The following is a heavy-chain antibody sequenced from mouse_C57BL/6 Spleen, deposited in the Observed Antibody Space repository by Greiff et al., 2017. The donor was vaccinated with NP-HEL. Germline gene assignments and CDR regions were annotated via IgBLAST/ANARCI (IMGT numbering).Heavy chain of an antibody. J-gene: IGHJ2*01. CDR3: ARLGRDFDY. V-gene: IGHV1-82*01. Sequence: VQLQQSGPELVKPGASVKISCKASGYAFSSSWMNWVKQRPGKGLEWIGRIYPGDGDTNYNGKFKGKATLTADKSPSTAYMQLSSLTSEDSAVYFCARLGRDFDYWGQGTTLTVSS. CDR2: IYPGDGDT. D-gene: IGHD4-1*01. CDR1: GYAFSSSW.